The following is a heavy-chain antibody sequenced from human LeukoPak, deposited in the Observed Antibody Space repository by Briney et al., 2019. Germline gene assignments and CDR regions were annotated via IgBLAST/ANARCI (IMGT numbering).Heavy chain of an antibody. D-gene: IGHD2-15*01. CDR1: GFTFSSYA. V-gene: IGHV3-23*01. CDR2: ISGSGSNT. CDR3: AKTWVMVAATPNFDY. J-gene: IGHJ4*02. Sequence: GASLRLSCAASGFTFSSYAMSWVRLAPGKGLEWVSTISGSGSNTYYADSVTGRFTISRDNSKNTLSLQMNSLRAEDTALYYCAKTWVMVAATPNFDYWGQGTQVTVSS.